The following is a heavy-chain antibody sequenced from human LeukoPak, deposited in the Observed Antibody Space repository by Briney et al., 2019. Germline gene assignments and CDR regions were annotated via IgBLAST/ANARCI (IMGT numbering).Heavy chain of an antibody. CDR2: ITSSGDGT. J-gene: IGHJ4*02. CDR1: GFTFSIYA. Sequence: LAGGSLGLSCAASGFTFSIYAMSWVRQAPGKGLQWVSSITSSGDGTYYADSVKGRFTISRDNSENMLYLQMNSLRVEDTAVYFCAKDRPNYYGSNGHYYRRDGDYWGQGTLVTVSS. V-gene: IGHV3-23*01. CDR3: AKDRPNYYGSNGHYYRRDGDY. D-gene: IGHD3-22*01.